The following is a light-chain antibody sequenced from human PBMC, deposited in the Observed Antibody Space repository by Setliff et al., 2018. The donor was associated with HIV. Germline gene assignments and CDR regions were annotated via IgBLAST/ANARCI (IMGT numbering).Light chain of an antibody. CDR2: DVS. CDR3: SSYTSTSTLCV. J-gene: IGLJ1*01. Sequence: QSVLTQAASVPGSPGQSITMSCTGTRSDVGGYNYVSWYQQHPGKAPKLMIYDVSNRPSGVSNRFSGSKSGNTASLTISGLQAEDEADYYCSSYTSTSTLCVFGTGTKVTVL. V-gene: IGLV2-14*03. CDR1: RSDVGGYNY.